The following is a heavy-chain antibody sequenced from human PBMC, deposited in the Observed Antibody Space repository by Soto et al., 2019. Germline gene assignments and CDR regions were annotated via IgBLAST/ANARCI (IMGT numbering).Heavy chain of an antibody. J-gene: IGHJ3*02. Sequence: EVQLVESGGGLVQPGGSLRLSCAASGFTFSSYEMNWVRQAPGKGLEWVSYISSSGSTIYYADSVKGRFTISRDNAKNSRYLQMNSLRAEDTAVYYCARVYEGGAFDIWGQGTMVTVSS. D-gene: IGHD2-8*01. CDR3: ARVYEGGAFDI. CDR2: ISSSGSTI. CDR1: GFTFSSYE. V-gene: IGHV3-48*03.